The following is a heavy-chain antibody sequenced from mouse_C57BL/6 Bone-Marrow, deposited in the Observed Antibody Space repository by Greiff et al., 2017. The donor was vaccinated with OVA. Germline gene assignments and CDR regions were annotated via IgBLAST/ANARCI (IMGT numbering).Heavy chain of an antibody. Sequence: QVQLQQSGAELVKPGASVKLSCKASGYTFTSYWMHWVKQRPGQGLEWIGMIHPNSGSTNYNEKFKSKATLTVDKSSSTAYMQLSSLTSEDSAVYYCARSRWLLRGGYWGQGTTLTVSS. CDR3: ARSRWLLRGGY. CDR1: GYTFTSYW. J-gene: IGHJ2*01. CDR2: IHPNSGST. D-gene: IGHD2-3*01. V-gene: IGHV1-64*01.